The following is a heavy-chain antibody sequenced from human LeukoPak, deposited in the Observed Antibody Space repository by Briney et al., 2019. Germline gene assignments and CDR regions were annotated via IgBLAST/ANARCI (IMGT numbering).Heavy chain of an antibody. CDR1: GFTFSSYA. V-gene: IGHV3-23*01. J-gene: IGHJ6*03. CDR2: ISGSGGST. D-gene: IGHD1-20*01. Sequence: PGGSLRLSCAASGFTFSSYAMSWVRQAPGKGLEWDSAISGSGGSTYYADSAKGRFTISRDNSKNTLYLQMNSLRAEDTAVYYCAKAEDNWNDVSPQTYYYYYYMDVWGKGTTVTVSS. CDR3: AKAEDNWNDVSPQTYYYYYYMDV.